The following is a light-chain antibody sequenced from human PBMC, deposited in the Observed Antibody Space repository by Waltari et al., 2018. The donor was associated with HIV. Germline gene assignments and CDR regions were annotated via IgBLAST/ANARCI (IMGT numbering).Light chain of an antibody. CDR1: SSDVGNYNL. CDR2: EAV. V-gene: IGLV2-23*01. Sequence: QSALTQPASVSGSPGQSITISCTGTSSDVGNYNLVSWYQQYPGKAPKLMIYEAVKRPSGVSNRISASKSGNPASLTISGLQAEDEADYYCCSYGGSSTWVFGGGTKLTVL. CDR3: CSYGGSSTWV. J-gene: IGLJ3*02.